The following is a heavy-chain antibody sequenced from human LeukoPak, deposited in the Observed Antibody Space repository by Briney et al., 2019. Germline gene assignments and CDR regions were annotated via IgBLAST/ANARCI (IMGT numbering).Heavy chain of an antibody. CDR2: IIPIFGTA. V-gene: IGHV1-69*13. J-gene: IGHJ4*02. CDR1: GGTFSSYA. D-gene: IGHD3-22*01. CDR3: AREPPGRYYYDSSGYYFDY. Sequence: GASVKVSCKASGGTFSSYAISWVRQAPGQGLEWMGGIIPIFGTANYAQKFQGRVTITADESTSTAYMELSSLRSEDTAVYYCAREPPGRYYYDSSGYYFDYWGQGTLVTVSS.